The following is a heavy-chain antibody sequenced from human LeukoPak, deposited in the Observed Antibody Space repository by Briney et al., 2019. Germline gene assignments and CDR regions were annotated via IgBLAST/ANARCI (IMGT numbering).Heavy chain of an antibody. Sequence: PSETLSLTCTVSGYSISSGYYWGWIRQPPGKGLEWIGSIYHSGSTYYNPSLKSRVTISVDKSKNQFSLKLSSVTAADTAVYYCATMTALGGDYWGQGTLVTVSS. CDR1: GYSISSGYY. CDR3: ATMTALGGDY. CDR2: IYHSGST. D-gene: IGHD3-16*01. V-gene: IGHV4-38-2*02. J-gene: IGHJ4*02.